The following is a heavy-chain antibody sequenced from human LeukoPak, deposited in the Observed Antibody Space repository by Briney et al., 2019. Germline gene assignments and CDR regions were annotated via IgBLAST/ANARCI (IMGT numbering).Heavy chain of an antibody. D-gene: IGHD1-26*01. J-gene: IGHJ2*01. CDR1: GIIFSNYA. CDR3: ARGRQGAKTRYFDL. Sequence: GGSLRLSCAASGIIFSNYAMHWVRQGPGKGLECISTISSDGGSTYYANSVKGRFTISRDNSKNTLYLQMGSLRAEDMAVYYCARGRQGAKTRYFDLWGRGTRFTVSS. CDR2: ISSDGGST. V-gene: IGHV3-64*01.